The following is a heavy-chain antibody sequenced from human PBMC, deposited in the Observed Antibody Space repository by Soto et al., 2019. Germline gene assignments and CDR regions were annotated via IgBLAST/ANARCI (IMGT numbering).Heavy chain of an antibody. D-gene: IGHD5-18*01. CDR1: GFTFSSYW. V-gene: IGHV3-7*01. Sequence: GGSLRLSCAASGFTFSSYWMSWVRQAPGKGLEWVANIKQDGSEKYYEDSVKGRFTISRDNAKNSLYLQMNSLRAEDTAVYYCARVGEWIQLWLFDYWGQGTLVTVSS. CDR2: IKQDGSEK. J-gene: IGHJ4*02. CDR3: ARVGEWIQLWLFDY.